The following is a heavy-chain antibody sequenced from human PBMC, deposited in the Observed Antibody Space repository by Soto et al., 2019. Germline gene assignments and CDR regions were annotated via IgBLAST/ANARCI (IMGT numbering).Heavy chain of an antibody. Sequence: EVQLVESGGGLVQPGRSLRLSCAASGFTFDDYAMHWVRQVPGEGLEWVSGISWNSGTIGYADSVKGRFTISRDNAKNSLYLQMNSPRPEDTALYYCAKDKDATGDYYYGMDVWGRGTTVTVSS. CDR1: GFTFDDYA. J-gene: IGHJ6*02. V-gene: IGHV3-9*01. CDR3: AKDKDATGDYYYGMDV. D-gene: IGHD3-3*01. CDR2: ISWNSGTI.